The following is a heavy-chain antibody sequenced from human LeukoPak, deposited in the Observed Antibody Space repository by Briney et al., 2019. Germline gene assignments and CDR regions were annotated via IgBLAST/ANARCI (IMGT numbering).Heavy chain of an antibody. CDR3: ARHSPRYDYVWGSYRPHYFDY. CDR2: IYASGNT. D-gene: IGHD3-16*02. J-gene: IGHJ4*02. CDR1: GGSISSGSYY. V-gene: IGHV4-61*02. Sequence: SETLSLTCTVSGGSISSGSYYWSWIRQPAGKGLEWIGRIYASGNTNSFKSRVTISVDTSKNQFSLKLSSVTAADTAVYYCARHSPRYDYVWGSYRPHYFDYWGQGTLVTVSS.